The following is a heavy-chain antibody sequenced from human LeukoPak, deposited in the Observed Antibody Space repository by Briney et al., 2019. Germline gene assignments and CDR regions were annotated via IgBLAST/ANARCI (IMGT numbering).Heavy chain of an antibody. V-gene: IGHV4-59*01. CDR2: IYYSGNT. Sequence: SETLSLTCTVSGGSISDYYWTWIRQPPGKGLEWIGHIYYSGNTIYNPSLKSRVTISVDTSRNQFSLKLSSVTAADTAVYYCARANGGKFGYWGQGTLVTVSS. D-gene: IGHD4-23*01. CDR3: ARANGGKFGY. CDR1: GGSISDYY. J-gene: IGHJ4*02.